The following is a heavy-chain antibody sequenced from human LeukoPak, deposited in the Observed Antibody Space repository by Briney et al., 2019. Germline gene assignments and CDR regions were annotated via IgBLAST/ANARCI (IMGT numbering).Heavy chain of an antibody. V-gene: IGHV3-7*04. Sequence: GGSLRLSCAGYGITLSELWMNWVRQVPGKGREWVANIKQDGSEKKYVDSVKGRFTISRDNAKNSVYLQMNSLRVDDTAVYYCVGGYGWLPDYWGQGALVTVSS. J-gene: IGHJ4*02. CDR3: VGGYGWLPDY. D-gene: IGHD6-19*01. CDR2: IKQDGSEK. CDR1: GITLSELW.